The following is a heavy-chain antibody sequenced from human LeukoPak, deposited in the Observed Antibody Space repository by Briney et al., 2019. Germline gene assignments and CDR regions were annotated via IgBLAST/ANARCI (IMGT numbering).Heavy chain of an antibody. Sequence: GASVKVSCKAFGDTFSTYSINWVRQAPGQGLEWMGWISAYNGNINYAQKLQGRVTMTADTSTNTVYMEMRSLRSDDTAVYYCARDSVLRTSVVTSAFDIWGQGTMVTVSS. D-gene: IGHD4-23*01. J-gene: IGHJ3*02. V-gene: IGHV1-18*04. CDR1: GDTFSTYS. CDR2: ISAYNGNI. CDR3: ARDSVLRTSVVTSAFDI.